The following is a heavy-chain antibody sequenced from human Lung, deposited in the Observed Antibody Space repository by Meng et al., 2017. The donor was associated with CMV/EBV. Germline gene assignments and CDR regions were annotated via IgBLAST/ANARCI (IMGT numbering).Heavy chain of an antibody. V-gene: IGHV3-66*02. Sequence: ESLKISXAASGFTVSDNYMSWVRQAPGKGLEWVSVIYSGGSTYYADSVKGRFTISRDNSKNTLYLQMNSLRAEDTAVYYCARDLEWFGSGGYFGMDVWGQGTMVTVSS. CDR3: ARDLEWFGSGGYFGMDV. J-gene: IGHJ6*02. CDR2: IYSGGST. CDR1: GFTVSDNY. D-gene: IGHD3-10*01.